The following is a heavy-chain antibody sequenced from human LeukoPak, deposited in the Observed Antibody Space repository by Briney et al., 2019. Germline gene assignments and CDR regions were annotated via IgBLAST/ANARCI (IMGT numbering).Heavy chain of an antibody. CDR3: ARELLAGYSSSWYPHWFDP. CDR1: GYTFTDYY. V-gene: IGHV1-2*02. CDR2: VNPNNDGT. D-gene: IGHD6-13*01. Sequence: ASVKVSCKASGYTFTDYYVHWVRQAPGQGLEWMGWVNPNNDGTNYAQNFQGRVTMTRDTSISTAYMELSRLRSDDTAVYYCARELLAGYSSSWYPHWFDPWGQGTLVTVSS. J-gene: IGHJ5*02.